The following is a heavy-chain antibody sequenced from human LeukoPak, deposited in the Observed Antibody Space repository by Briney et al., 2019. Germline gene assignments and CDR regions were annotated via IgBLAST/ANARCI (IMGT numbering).Heavy chain of an antibody. Sequence: GGSLRLSCAASGFTFSSYWMSWVRQAPGKGLEWVANIKQDGSEKYYVDSVKGRFTISRDNAKNSLYLQMNSLRAEDTAVYYCARGRTDSSSWYYYYYYMDVWGKGTTVTVSS. CDR1: GFTFSSYW. V-gene: IGHV3-7*01. D-gene: IGHD6-13*01. CDR3: ARGRTDSSSWYYYYYYMDV. CDR2: IKQDGSEK. J-gene: IGHJ6*03.